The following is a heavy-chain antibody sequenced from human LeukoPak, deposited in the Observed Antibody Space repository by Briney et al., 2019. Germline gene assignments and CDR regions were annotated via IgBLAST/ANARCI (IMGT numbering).Heavy chain of an antibody. CDR1: GGSISSYY. CDR3: ARRYSGYDGKDYGMDV. Sequence: SETLSLTCTVSGGSISSYYWGWIRQPPGKGLEWIGSIYYSGSTYYNPSLKSRVTISVDTSKNQFSLKLSSVTAADTAVYYCARRYSGYDGKDYGMDVWGQGTTVTVSS. V-gene: IGHV4-39*01. CDR2: IYYSGST. D-gene: IGHD5-12*01. J-gene: IGHJ6*02.